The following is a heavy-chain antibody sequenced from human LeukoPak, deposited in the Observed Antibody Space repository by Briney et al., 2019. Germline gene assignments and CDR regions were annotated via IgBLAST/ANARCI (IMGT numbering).Heavy chain of an antibody. J-gene: IGHJ4*02. Sequence: GGSLRLSCAASGFTFSSYSMNWVRQAPGKGLEWVSYISSSSSTIYYADSVKGRFTISRDNAKDSLFLQMNSLRAEDTAVYYSARVFRTTWDYWGQGTLVTVSS. CDR2: ISSSSSTI. CDR1: GFTFSSYS. D-gene: IGHD1-7*01. CDR3: ARVFRTTWDY. V-gene: IGHV3-48*01.